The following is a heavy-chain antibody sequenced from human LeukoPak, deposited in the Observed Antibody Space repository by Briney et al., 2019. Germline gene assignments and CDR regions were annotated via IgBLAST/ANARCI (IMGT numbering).Heavy chain of an antibody. J-gene: IGHJ4*02. Sequence: RGGSLRLSCAASGFTVSSNYMSWVRQAPGKGLEWVSVIYSGGSTYYADSVKGRFTISRDNSKNTLYLQMNSLRAEDTAVYYCARDSLYGDYFDYWGQGTLVTVSS. CDR3: ARDSLYGDYFDY. CDR2: IYSGGST. D-gene: IGHD4-17*01. CDR1: GFTVSSNY. V-gene: IGHV3-53*01.